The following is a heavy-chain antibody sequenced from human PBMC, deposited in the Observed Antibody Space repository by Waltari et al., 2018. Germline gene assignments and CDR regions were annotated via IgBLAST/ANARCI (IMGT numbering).Heavy chain of an antibody. V-gene: IGHV7-4-1*02. Sequence: QVQLVQSGSELKKPGASVKVSCKASGYTFTSYAMNWVRQAPGQGLEWMGWINTNTGNPTYAQGFTGRFFFALATSVSAAYLKISSLKAEDTAVYYCARGSPINWNDGAFDIWGQGTMVTVSS. CDR3: ARGSPINWNDGAFDI. CDR1: GYTFTSYA. D-gene: IGHD1-20*01. J-gene: IGHJ3*02. CDR2: INTNTGNP.